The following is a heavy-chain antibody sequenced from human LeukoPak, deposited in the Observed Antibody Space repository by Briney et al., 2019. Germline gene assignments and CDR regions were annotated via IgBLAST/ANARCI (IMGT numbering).Heavy chain of an antibody. CDR2: VFSNGAST. CDR3: ARDYPGNGWNGMDV. CDR1: RFPFSSFA. J-gene: IGHJ6*02. V-gene: IGHV3-64*01. D-gene: IGHD4-23*01. Sequence: PGGSLRLSCAASRFPFSSFAVHWVRQAAGKGLEFVSSVFSNGASTYYANSVKGRFTISRDNSKNTLFLQMGSLRAEDTAVYYCARDYPGNGWNGMDVWGQGTTVTVSS.